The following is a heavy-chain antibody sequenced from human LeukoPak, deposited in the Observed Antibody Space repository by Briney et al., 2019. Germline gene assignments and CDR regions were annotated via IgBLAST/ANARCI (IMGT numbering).Heavy chain of an antibody. CDR2: INWNGGST. J-gene: IGHJ4*02. V-gene: IGHV3-20*04. CDR3: ARVHRELMWCYFDY. CDR1: GFTLDDYG. D-gene: IGHD2-21*01. Sequence: PGGSLRLSCAASGFTLDDYGMSWVRQAPGKGLEWVSGINWNGGSTGYADSVKGRFTISRDNAKNSLYLQMNSLRVEDTALYYCARVHRELMWCYFDYWGQGTLVTVSS.